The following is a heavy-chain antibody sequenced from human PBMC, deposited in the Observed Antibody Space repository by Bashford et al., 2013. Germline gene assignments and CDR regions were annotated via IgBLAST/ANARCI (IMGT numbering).Heavy chain of an antibody. CDR1: DFIFNTYW. D-gene: IGHD1-26*01. J-gene: IGHJ4*02. CDR3: TSGASSHWFDY. Sequence: GSLRLSCAASDFIFNTYWMTWVRQASGKGLEWVANINQDGSEKYYADSVKGRFTISRDNAKKSLYLQMNSLRAEDTAMYYCTSGASSHWFDYWGQGTLVTVSS. CDR2: INQDGSEK. V-gene: IGHV3-7*01.